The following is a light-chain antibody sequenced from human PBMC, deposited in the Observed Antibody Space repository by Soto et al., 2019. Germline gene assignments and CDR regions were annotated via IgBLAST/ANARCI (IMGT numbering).Light chain of an antibody. Sequence: DIQMTQSPSTLSASVGDRVTITCRASQSIGTWLAWYQQKPGKAPNLLIYKASTLETGVPSRFSGSVSGTEFTLTISSLQPADFATYYCQQSDSYSYIFGQGTKLEIK. J-gene: IGKJ2*01. CDR1: QSIGTW. CDR3: QQSDSYSYI. CDR2: KAS. V-gene: IGKV1-5*03.